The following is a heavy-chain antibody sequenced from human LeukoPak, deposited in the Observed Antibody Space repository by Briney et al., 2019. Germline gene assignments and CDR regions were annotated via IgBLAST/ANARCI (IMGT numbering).Heavy chain of an antibody. J-gene: IGHJ4*02. V-gene: IGHV4-59*01. CDR3: VGELSGGWRFDY. Sequence: PSETLPLTCTVSGGSMNNYLWSWIRQSPGKGLEWIGYVYYSGNTNYNPSLKSRVTISTDTSKNQFFLKLRSVTAADAAVYFCVGELSGGWRFDYWGQGILVTVSS. CDR1: GGSMNNYL. D-gene: IGHD2-15*01. CDR2: VYYSGNT.